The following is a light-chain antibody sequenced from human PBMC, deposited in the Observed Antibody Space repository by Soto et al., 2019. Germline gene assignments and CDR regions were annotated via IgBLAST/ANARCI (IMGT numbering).Light chain of an antibody. CDR1: QSVSSY. Sequence: EIVLTQSPATLSLSPGERATLSCRASQSVSSYLAWYQQKPGQAPRLLIYDGSNRATGIPASFSGSGSGTDFTLTISSLEPEEFAVYYCHQRSNWPLLTFGGGTKVEIK. J-gene: IGKJ4*01. V-gene: IGKV3-11*01. CDR3: HQRSNWPLLT. CDR2: DGS.